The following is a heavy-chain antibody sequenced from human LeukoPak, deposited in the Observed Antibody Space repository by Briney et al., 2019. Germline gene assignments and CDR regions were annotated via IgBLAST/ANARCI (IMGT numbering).Heavy chain of an antibody. V-gene: IGHV3-53*01. CDR1: GFTVSSIY. Sequence: PGGSLTLSCAPSGFTVSSIYMNWVRPAPGKGLEWVSVIYSGGSTYYADSVKGRFTISRDNSKNTLYLQMNSLRAEETAVYYCARGMVTVSYWGQGTLVTVSS. CDR3: ARGMVTVSY. D-gene: IGHD2-21*02. CDR2: IYSGGST. J-gene: IGHJ4*02.